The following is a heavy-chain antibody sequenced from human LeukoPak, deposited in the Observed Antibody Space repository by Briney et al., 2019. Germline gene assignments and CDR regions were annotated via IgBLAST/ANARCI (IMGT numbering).Heavy chain of an antibody. CDR3: ARSPPDYYDSSGYRDAFDI. V-gene: IGHV6-1*01. D-gene: IGHD3-22*01. J-gene: IGHJ3*02. Sequence: SQTLSLTCAISGDSVSSNSAAWNWIRQSPSRGLEWLGRTYYRSKWHNDYAVSVKSRITINPDTSKNQFSLQLNSVTPEDTAVYYCARSPPDYYDSSGYRDAFDIWGQGTMVTVSS. CDR1: GDSVSSNSAA. CDR2: TYYRSKWHN.